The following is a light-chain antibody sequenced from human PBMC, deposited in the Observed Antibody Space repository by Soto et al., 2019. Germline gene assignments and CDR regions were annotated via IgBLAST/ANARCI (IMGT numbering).Light chain of an antibody. Sequence: QSALSQPRSVSGSPGHSVTISCTGTSSDVGGYNYISWYQQHPGKVPKLMIYDVTERPSGVPGRFSGSKSDNTASLTISGLQAEDEADYYCCSYAGSYTPNVFGTGTKVTVL. CDR1: SSDVGGYNY. J-gene: IGLJ1*01. V-gene: IGLV2-11*01. CDR2: DVT. CDR3: CSYAGSYTPNV.